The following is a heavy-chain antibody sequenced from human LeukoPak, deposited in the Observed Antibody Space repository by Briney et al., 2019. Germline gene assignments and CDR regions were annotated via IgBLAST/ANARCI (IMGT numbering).Heavy chain of an antibody. J-gene: IGHJ4*02. CDR2: SSGNGDNT. V-gene: IGHV3-23*01. Sequence: PGGSLRLSCAASGFTFSNYAMGWVRQAPGKGLEWVSTSSGNGDNTYYADSVKGRSTISRDNSRNTLYLQMSGLRADDTAVYYCAKFRGIPTTVTQDWGQGTLVTVSS. D-gene: IGHD4-17*01. CDR3: AKFRGIPTTVTQD. CDR1: GFTFSNYA.